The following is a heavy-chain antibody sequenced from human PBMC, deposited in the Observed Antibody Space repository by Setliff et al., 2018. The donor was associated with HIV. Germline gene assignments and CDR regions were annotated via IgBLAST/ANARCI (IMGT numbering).Heavy chain of an antibody. J-gene: IGHJ4*02. CDR1: GFIFSSYE. Sequence: GGSLRLSCVASGFIFSSYEMNWVRQAPGKGLEWVSYISSSGSPIHYADSVKGRFTISRDNSKNTLYLQMNSLRAEDTAVYYCAKAELSSGRYYFDYWGQGTLVTVSS. CDR3: AKAELSSGRYYFDY. V-gene: IGHV3-48*03. D-gene: IGHD6-19*01. CDR2: ISSSGSPI.